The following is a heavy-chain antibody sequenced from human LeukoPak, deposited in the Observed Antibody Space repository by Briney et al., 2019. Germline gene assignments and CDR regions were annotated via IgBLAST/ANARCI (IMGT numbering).Heavy chain of an antibody. Sequence: SETLSLTCTVSGGSISRYYWSWIRQPPGKGLEWIGYISYSGGTNYNPSHKSRDTISVDTSKNQHSLDLSSVTAADTAVYYCATFDMMTSYSDSWGQGTLVTVSS. J-gene: IGHJ1*01. CDR2: ISYSGGT. CDR1: GGSISRYY. D-gene: IGHD3-9*01. CDR3: ATFDMMTSYSDS. V-gene: IGHV4-59*01.